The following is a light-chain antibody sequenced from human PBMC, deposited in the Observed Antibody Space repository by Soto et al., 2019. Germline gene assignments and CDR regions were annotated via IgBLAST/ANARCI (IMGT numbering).Light chain of an antibody. V-gene: IGKV1-5*01. CDR3: QHWT. CDR2: DAS. CDR1: QSISNL. J-gene: IGKJ1*01. Sequence: IQMTQSPSTLSASVGDRVTITCRASQSISNLLAWYQQKPGQAPKLLIYDASSLESGVPSRFSGSGSGTEFTLTISGLQPDDFATYYCQHWTFGQGTKVDI.